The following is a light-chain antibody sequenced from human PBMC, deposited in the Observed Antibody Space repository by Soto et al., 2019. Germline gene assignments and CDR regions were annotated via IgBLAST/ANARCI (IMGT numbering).Light chain of an antibody. V-gene: IGKV3-15*01. J-gene: IGKJ1*01. CDR3: QHYNSYSEA. CDR2: GAS. Sequence: EIVMTQSPVTLSVSPGERATLSCRASQSVGSNLAWYQQKPGQAPRLLISGASTGATGVPATFSGSGSGTEFTLTINSLQSEDFATYYCQHYNSYSEAFGQGTKVELK. CDR1: QSVGSN.